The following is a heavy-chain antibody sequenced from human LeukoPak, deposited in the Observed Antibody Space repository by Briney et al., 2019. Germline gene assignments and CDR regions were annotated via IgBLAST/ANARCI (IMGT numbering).Heavy chain of an antibody. CDR3: ARHRGGFDL. V-gene: IGHV4-61*02. CDR1: GDSISSGDYY. CDR2: ISSSGST. J-gene: IGHJ3*01. Sequence: PSETLSLTCTVSGDSISSGDYYWSWIRQPAGKGLEWIGRISSSGSTNYNPSLKSRVTISVDTSKIHFSLKLSSVTAADTAAYYCARHRGGFDLWGQGAMVTVSS. D-gene: IGHD2-15*01.